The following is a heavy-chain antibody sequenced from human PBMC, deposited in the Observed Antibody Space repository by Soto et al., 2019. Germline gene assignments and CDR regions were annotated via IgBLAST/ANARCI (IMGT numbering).Heavy chain of an antibody. CDR2: ISWNSGNI. CDR1: GFTFDDYA. J-gene: IGHJ4*02. CDR3: AKDSKYDILPGYYDY. V-gene: IGHV3-9*01. D-gene: IGHD3-9*01. Sequence: GGSLRLSCAVSGFTFDDYAMHWVRQAPGKGLEWVSSISWNSGNIDYADSVKGRFTISRDNAENSLYLQMNSLRAEDTALYYCAKDSKYDILPGYYDYWGQGTLVTVSS.